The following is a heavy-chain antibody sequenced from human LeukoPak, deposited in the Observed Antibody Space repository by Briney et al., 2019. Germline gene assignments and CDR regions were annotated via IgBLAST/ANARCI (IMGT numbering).Heavy chain of an antibody. CDR2: IYYSGST. J-gene: IGHJ6*03. CDR3: ARGRWELLEDYYYYYMDV. CDR1: GGSISSYY. Sequence: SETLSLTCTVSGGSISSYYWSWIRQPPGKGLEWIGYIYYSGSTNYNPSLKSRVTISVDTSKNQFSLKLSSVTAADTAVYYCARGRWELLEDYYYYYMDVWGKGTTVTISS. D-gene: IGHD1-26*01. V-gene: IGHV4-59*01.